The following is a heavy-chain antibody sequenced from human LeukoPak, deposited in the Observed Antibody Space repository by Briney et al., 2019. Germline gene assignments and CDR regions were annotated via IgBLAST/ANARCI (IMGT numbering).Heavy chain of an antibody. Sequence: PSETLSLTCTVYGGSFSGYYWSWIRQPPGKGLEWIGEINHSGSTNYNPSLKSRVTISVDTSKNQFSLKLSSVTATDTAVYYCARGYGPGSYYHYWGQGTLVTVSS. V-gene: IGHV4-34*01. D-gene: IGHD3-10*01. J-gene: IGHJ4*02. CDR1: GGSFSGYY. CDR2: INHSGST. CDR3: ARGYGPGSYYHY.